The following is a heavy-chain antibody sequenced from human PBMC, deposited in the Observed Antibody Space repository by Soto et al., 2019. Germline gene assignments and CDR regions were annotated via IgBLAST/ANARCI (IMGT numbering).Heavy chain of an antibody. V-gene: IGHV3-23*01. D-gene: IGHD6-19*01. Sequence: GGSLRLSCAASGFPFSSYAMRWVRQAPGKGLDWVSAISGSRGSTYYADSVKGRFTISRDNSKNTLYLQMNSLRAEDTAVYYCAREGNIAVAGTPAPFDYWGQGTLVTVSS. CDR2: ISGSRGST. CDR1: GFPFSSYA. J-gene: IGHJ4*02. CDR3: AREGNIAVAGTPAPFDY.